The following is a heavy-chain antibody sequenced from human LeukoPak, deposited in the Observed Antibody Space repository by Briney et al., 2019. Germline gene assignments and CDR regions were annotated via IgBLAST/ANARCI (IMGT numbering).Heavy chain of an antibody. CDR2: INHSGST. CDR1: GGSFSGYY. V-gene: IGHV4-34*01. D-gene: IGHD1-26*01. CDR3: ARSGDGHYFDY. J-gene: IGHJ4*02. Sequence: PSETLSLICAVYGGSFSGYYWSWIRQPPGKGLEWIGEINHSGSTNYNPSLKSRVTISVDTSKNQFSLKLSSVTAADTAVYYCARSGDGHYFDYWGQGTLVTVSS.